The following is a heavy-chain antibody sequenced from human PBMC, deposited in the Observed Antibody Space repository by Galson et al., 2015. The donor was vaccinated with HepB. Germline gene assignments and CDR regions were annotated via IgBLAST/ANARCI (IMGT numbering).Heavy chain of an antibody. D-gene: IGHD3-16*02. CDR2: ISTYNGNT. CDR1: GYTFTSYG. J-gene: IGHJ4*02. V-gene: IGHV1-18*01. CDR3: ARGVRLGELSSFDF. Sequence: SVKVSCKASGYTFTSYGISWVRQAPGQGLEWMGWISTYNGNTNYAQKVQGRVIMTTDTSTNTVYMDLRSLRSDDTAMYYCARGVRLGELSSFDFWGQGSLVTVSS.